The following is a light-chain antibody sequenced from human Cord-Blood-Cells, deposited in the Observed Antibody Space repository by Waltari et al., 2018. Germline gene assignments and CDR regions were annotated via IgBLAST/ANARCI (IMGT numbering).Light chain of an antibody. CDR3: QPSYSTPRT. CDR1: QSISSY. J-gene: IGKJ1*01. Sequence: DIQMTQSPSSLSASVGDRVTITCRASQSISSYLNWYQQKPGKAPKLLIYAASSLQSGVPSRFSGSGSGTDFSRTISRLQPEAFATYYCQPSYSTPRTFGQGTKVEIK. CDR2: AAS. V-gene: IGKV1-39*01.